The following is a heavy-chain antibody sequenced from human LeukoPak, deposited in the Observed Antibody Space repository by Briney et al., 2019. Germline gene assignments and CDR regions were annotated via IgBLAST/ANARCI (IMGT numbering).Heavy chain of an antibody. D-gene: IGHD2/OR15-2a*01. CDR1: GGSISSSSYY. Sequence: SETLSLTCTVSGGSISSSSYYWGWIRQPPGKGLEWIGRIYYSGSTYYNPSLKSRVTTSVDTSKNQFSLKLSSVTAADTAAYYCARDGTRTTFYLNYYMDVGGKGTTVTVS. J-gene: IGHJ6*03. CDR3: ARDGTRTTFYLNYYMDV. V-gene: IGHV4-39*07. CDR2: IYYSGST.